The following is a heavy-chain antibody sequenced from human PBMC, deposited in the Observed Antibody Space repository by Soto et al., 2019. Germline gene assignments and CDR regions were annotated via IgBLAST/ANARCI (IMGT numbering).Heavy chain of an antibody. D-gene: IGHD2-8*01. V-gene: IGHV1-69*02. Sequence: GASVKVSCKASGGTFSSYTISWVRQAPGQGLEWMGRIIPILGIANYAQKFQGRVTITADKSTGTAYMELSSLRSEDTAVYYCARSHPDIVLGNWFDPWGQGTLVTVSS. J-gene: IGHJ5*02. CDR3: ARSHPDIVLGNWFDP. CDR2: IIPILGIA. CDR1: GGTFSSYT.